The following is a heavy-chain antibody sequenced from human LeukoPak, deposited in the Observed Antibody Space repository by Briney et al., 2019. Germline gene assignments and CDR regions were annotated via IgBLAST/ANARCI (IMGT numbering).Heavy chain of an antibody. CDR2: ISPSGGST. J-gene: IGHJ4*02. Sequence: ASVKVSCKASGYTFTSYYMHWVRQAPGQGLEWMGIISPSGGSTSYAQKFQGRVTMTRDMSTSTVYMELSSLRSEDTAVYYCARAFVRDSSSWYFEGDDYWGQGTLVTVSS. V-gene: IGHV1-46*01. D-gene: IGHD6-13*01. CDR3: ARAFVRDSSSWYFEGDDY. CDR1: GYTFTSYY.